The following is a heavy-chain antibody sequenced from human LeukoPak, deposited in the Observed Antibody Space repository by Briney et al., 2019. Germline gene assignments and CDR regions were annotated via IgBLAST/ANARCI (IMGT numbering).Heavy chain of an antibody. CDR2: INHSGST. CDR3: ARGRGVRGVFPWRREYKWFDP. CDR1: GGSFSGYY. V-gene: IGHV4-34*01. J-gene: IGHJ5*02. D-gene: IGHD3-10*01. Sequence: SETLSLTCAVYGGSFSGYYWSWIRQPPGKGLEWIGEINHSGSTNYNPSLKSRVTISVDTSKNQFSLKLSSVTAADTAVYYCARGRGVRGVFPWRREYKWFDPWGQGTLVTVSS.